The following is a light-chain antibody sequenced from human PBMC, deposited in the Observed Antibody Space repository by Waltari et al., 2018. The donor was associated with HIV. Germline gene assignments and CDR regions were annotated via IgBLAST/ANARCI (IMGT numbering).Light chain of an antibody. J-gene: IGLJ2*01. CDR3: SSYTSSDTVV. Sequence: QSALTQPASVSGSPGQSIRISCTGTSSDVGGYNAVSWYQQPQSKAHNLVILVVSHLPSGGSNRFSGSKAGNRSSLTISGLQAGDEAYYYCSSYTSSDTVVFGGGTKLTVL. CDR2: VVS. V-gene: IGLV2-14*01. CDR1: SSDVGGYNA.